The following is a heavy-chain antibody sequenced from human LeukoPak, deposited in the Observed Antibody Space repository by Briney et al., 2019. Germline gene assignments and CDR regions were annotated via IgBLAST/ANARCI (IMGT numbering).Heavy chain of an antibody. V-gene: IGHV1-69*06. CDR3: ARVREHDFWSRYYYYYMDV. J-gene: IGHJ6*03. CDR2: IIPIFGTA. Sequence: LVKVSCKASGGTFSSYAISWVRQAPGQGLEWMGGIIPIFGTANYAQKFQGRVTITADKSTSTAYMELSSLRSEDTAVYYCARVREHDFWSRYYYYYMDVWGKGTTVTVSS. CDR1: GGTFSSYA. D-gene: IGHD3-3*01.